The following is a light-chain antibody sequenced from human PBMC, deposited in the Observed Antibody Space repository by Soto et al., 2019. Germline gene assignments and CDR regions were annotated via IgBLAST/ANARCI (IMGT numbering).Light chain of an antibody. V-gene: IGLV2-14*03. J-gene: IGLJ1*01. CDR3: CSYTSSRTYV. CDR2: GVS. Sequence: QSVLTQPASVSGSPGQSITISCTGTNSDVGGYTYVSWYQQHPGKATKLIIYGVSNRPSGLSNRFSGSKSANTASLTISGLQPEYEADYYCCSYTSSRTYVFGDGTKLTVL. CDR1: NSDVGGYTY.